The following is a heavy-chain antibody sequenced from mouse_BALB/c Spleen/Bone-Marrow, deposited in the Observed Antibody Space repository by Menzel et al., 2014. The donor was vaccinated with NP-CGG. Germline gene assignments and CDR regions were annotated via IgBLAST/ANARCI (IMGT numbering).Heavy chain of an antibody. V-gene: IGHV7-3*02. CDR3: ARDEKVRIYWYFDV. CDR1: GFTFTDYY. Sequence: EVQLVESGGGLVQPGGSLRLSCATSGFTFTDYYMSWVRQPPGKALEWLGFIRNKANGYTTEYSASVKGRFTISRDNSQSILYLRMNTLRAEDSATYYCARDEKVRIYWYFDVWGAGTTVTVSS. D-gene: IGHD2-14*01. J-gene: IGHJ1*01. CDR2: IRNKANGYTT.